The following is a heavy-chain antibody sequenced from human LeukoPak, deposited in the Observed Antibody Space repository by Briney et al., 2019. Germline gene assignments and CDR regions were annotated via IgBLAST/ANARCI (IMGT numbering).Heavy chain of an antibody. CDR2: IYATGNT. D-gene: IGHD7-27*01. V-gene: IGHV4-61*02. CDR1: GDSLSSSRFS. CDR3: ARLKTGDVHKKTNKWFDP. Sequence: SETLSLTCHVSGDSLSSSRFSWSWIRQPAGKGLEWIGRIYATGNTYYNPSLTSRVALSVDAPRNQFTLTLPSVTAADTAIYYCARLKTGDVHKKTNKWFDPWGQGTLVTVSS. J-gene: IGHJ5*02.